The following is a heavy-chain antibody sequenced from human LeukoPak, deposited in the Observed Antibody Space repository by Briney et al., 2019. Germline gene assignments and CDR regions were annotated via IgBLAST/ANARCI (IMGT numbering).Heavy chain of an antibody. J-gene: IGHJ3*02. CDR1: GFTFSSYG. Sequence: GRSLRLSCAASGFTFSSYGMHWVRQAPGKGLEGVAVIWYDGSNKYYADSVKGRFTISRDNSKNTLYLQMNSLRAEDTAVYYCAKDNRSGIEAFDIWGQGTMVTASS. CDR3: AKDNRSGIEAFDI. V-gene: IGHV3-33*03. CDR2: IWYDGSNK.